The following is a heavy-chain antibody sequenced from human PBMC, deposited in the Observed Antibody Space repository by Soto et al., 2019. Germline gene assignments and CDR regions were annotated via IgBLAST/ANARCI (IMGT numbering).Heavy chain of an antibody. V-gene: IGHV3-30-3*01. D-gene: IGHD4-17*01. CDR1: GFTFSSNA. Sequence: QVQLVESGGGVVQPGRSLRLSCAASGFTFSSNAMHWVRQAPGKGLEWVAVMSYDGSNEYYADSVKGRFTISRDNFKNTLYLKMNSRRAEDTAVYYCARDSILSGTTRPPPLDYWGQGTLVTVSS. CDR3: ARDSILSGTTRPPPLDY. CDR2: MSYDGSNE. J-gene: IGHJ4*02.